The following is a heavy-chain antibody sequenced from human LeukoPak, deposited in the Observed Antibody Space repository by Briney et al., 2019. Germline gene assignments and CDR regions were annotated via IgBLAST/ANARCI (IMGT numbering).Heavy chain of an antibody. J-gene: IGHJ5*02. D-gene: IGHD2-21*01. CDR1: GYTFTGYY. CDR2: INCNGGGT. Sequence: ASVKVSCKASGYTFTGYYIHWVRQAPGQGLEWMGRINCNGGGTSYAQKFQGRVTMTRDTSISTAYMELDRLTSDDTPVYYCARDYGPYPGCSWFDPWGQGTLVTVSS. V-gene: IGHV1-2*06. CDR3: ARDYGPYPGCSWFDP.